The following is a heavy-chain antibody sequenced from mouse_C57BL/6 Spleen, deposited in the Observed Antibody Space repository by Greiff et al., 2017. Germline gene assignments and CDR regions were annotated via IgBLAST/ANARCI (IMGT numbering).Heavy chain of an antibody. CDR2: INPSTGGT. V-gene: IGHV1-42*01. CDR1: GYSFTGYY. Sequence: EVKLMESGPELVKPGASVKISCKASGYSFTGYYMNWVKQSPEKSLEWIGEINPSTGGTTYNQKFKAKATLTVDKSSSTAYMQLKSLTSEDSAVYYCARSGYDYDEDYWGQGTTLTVSS. J-gene: IGHJ2*01. CDR3: ARSGYDYDEDY. D-gene: IGHD2-4*01.